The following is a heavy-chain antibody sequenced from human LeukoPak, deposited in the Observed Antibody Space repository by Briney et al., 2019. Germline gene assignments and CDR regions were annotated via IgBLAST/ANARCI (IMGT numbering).Heavy chain of an antibody. D-gene: IGHD2-2*01. CDR1: GYSFTSYW. CDR2: IDPSDSYT. CDR3: ARLNCRSSSTSCKNRYYGMDV. Sequence: GESLKISCKGSGYSFTSYWISWVRQMPGKGLEWMGRIDPSDSYTNYSPSFHGHVTISADKSISTAYLQWSSLKASDTAMYYCARLNCRSSSTSCKNRYYGMDVWGQGTTVTVSS. V-gene: IGHV5-10-1*01. J-gene: IGHJ6*02.